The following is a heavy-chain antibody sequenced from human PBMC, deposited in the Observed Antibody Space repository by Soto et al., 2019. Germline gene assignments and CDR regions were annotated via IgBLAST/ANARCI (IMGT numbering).Heavy chain of an antibody. D-gene: IGHD1-1*01. CDR2: ISAYNGNT. J-gene: IGHJ5*02. CDR3: ARVLGGLVRPGTTVLNWFDP. V-gene: IGHV1-18*01. Sequence: ASVKVSCKASGYTFTSYGISWVRQAPGQGLEWMGWISAYNGNTNYAQKLQGRVTMTTDTSTSTAYMELRSLRSDDTAVYYCARVLGGLVRPGTTVLNWFDPWGQGTLVTVSS. CDR1: GYTFTSYG.